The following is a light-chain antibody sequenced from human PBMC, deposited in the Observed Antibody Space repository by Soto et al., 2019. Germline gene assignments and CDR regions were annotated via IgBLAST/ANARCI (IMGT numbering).Light chain of an antibody. CDR1: PSVTNY. Sequence: EIVMTQSPDTLSVSPGERATLSCRASPSVTNYLDWYQQKPGQPPRLLIYGAFNRAAGIPARFSGSGSGTDFTLTISSLEPEDSAVYYCQQRNIWPPVTFGQGTRLEIK. V-gene: IGKV3-11*01. J-gene: IGKJ5*01. CDR2: GAF. CDR3: QQRNIWPPVT.